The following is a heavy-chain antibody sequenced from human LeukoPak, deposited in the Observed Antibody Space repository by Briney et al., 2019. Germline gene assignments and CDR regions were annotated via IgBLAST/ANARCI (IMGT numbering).Heavy chain of an antibody. CDR2: ISYSGST. J-gene: IGHJ4*02. CDR3: ARDGEGDEGWDY. V-gene: IGHV4-59*11. D-gene: IGHD7-27*01. CDR1: GVSIRSHY. Sequence: SETLSLTCTASGVSIRSHYWIWIRQPPGKGLEWIGHISYSGSTNYNPSLKSRVTISVDTSKNQFSLRLSSVTAADTAVYYCARDGEGDEGWDYWGQGTLVTVSS.